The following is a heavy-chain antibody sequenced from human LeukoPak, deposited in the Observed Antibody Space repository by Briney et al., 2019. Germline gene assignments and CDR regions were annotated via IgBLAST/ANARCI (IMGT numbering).Heavy chain of an antibody. V-gene: IGHV4-38-2*01. Sequence: SETLSLTCAVSGYSISSAYYWGWIRQPPGKGLEWIGSIYHRGSTYYSPSLKSRVTISVDTSKNQFSLKLSSVTAADTAVYYCARANEYSSSVPFDCWGQGTLVTVSS. CDR2: IYHRGST. J-gene: IGHJ4*02. CDR1: GYSISSAYY. D-gene: IGHD6-6*01. CDR3: ARANEYSSSVPFDC.